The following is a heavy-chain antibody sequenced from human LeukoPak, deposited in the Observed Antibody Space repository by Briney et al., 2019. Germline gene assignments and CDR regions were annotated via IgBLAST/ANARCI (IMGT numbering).Heavy chain of an antibody. D-gene: IGHD6-13*01. CDR2: IYHSGST. Sequence: KSSETLSLTCTVSGGSISSSSYYWGWIRQPPGKGLEWIGSIYHSGSTNYNPSLKSRVTISVDTSKNQFSLKLSSVTAADTAVYYCARDQGAAADPGWYFDLWGRGTLVTVSS. CDR1: GGSISSSSYY. CDR3: ARDQGAAADPGWYFDL. V-gene: IGHV4-39*07. J-gene: IGHJ2*01.